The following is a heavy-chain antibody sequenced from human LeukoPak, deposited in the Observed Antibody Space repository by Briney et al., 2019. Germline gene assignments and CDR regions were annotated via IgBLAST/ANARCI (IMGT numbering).Heavy chain of an antibody. CDR1: GFTVSSNY. D-gene: IGHD2-15*01. J-gene: IGHJ3*02. CDR3: ARDAGYCSGGSCYPHDAFDI. Sequence: GGSLRLSCAASGFTVSSNYMSWVRQAPGKGLEWVSVIYSGGSTYYADSVKGRFTISRDNSKNTLYLQMNSLRAEDTAVYYCARDAGYCSGGSCYPHDAFDIWGQGTMVTVSS. V-gene: IGHV3-66*01. CDR2: IYSGGST.